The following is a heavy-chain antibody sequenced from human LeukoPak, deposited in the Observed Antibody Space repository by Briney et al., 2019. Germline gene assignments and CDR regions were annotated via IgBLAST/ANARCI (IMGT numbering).Heavy chain of an antibody. Sequence: SETLSLTCTVSGDSISSGDYYWSWIRQPAGKGLEWIGRISSRGSTNYNPSLKSRVTISVDTSKNQFSLKLSSVTAADTAVYFCARGPYSYDSSGAFDIWGQGTMVTVSS. CDR3: ARGPYSYDSSGAFDI. CDR1: GDSISSGDYY. CDR2: ISSRGST. V-gene: IGHV4-61*02. D-gene: IGHD3-22*01. J-gene: IGHJ3*02.